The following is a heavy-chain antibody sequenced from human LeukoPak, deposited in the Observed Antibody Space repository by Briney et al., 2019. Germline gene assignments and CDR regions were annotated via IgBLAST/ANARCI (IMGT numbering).Heavy chain of an antibody. CDR2: IYYSGST. CDR3: AGAKGGTAMVPGLFDP. Sequence: SETLSLTCTVSGGSISSSSYYWGWIRQPPGKGLEWIGSIYYSGSTYYNPSLKSRVTISVDTSKNQFSLKLSSVTAADTAVYYCAGAKGGTAMVPGLFDPWGQGTLVTVSS. J-gene: IGHJ5*02. D-gene: IGHD5-18*01. CDR1: GGSISSSSYY. V-gene: IGHV4-39*07.